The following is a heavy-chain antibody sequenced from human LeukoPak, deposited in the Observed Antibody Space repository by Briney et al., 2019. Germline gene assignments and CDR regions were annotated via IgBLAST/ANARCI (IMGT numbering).Heavy chain of an antibody. V-gene: IGHV4-4*09. D-gene: IGHD6-19*01. CDR3: ARHMYSSGWPYYYYYYMDV. CDR2: IYTSGST. J-gene: IGHJ6*03. Sequence: SETLSLTCTVSGGSISSYHWSWIRQPPGKGLEWIGYIYTSGSTNYNPSLKSRVTISVDTSKNQFSLKLSSVTAADTAVYYCARHMYSSGWPYYYYYYMDVWGKGTTVTVSS. CDR1: GGSISSYH.